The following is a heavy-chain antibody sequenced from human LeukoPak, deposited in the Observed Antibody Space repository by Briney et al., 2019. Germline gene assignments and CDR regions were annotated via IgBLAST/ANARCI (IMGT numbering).Heavy chain of an antibody. CDR2: ISGSGGNT. D-gene: IGHD2-2*01. J-gene: IGHJ4*02. V-gene: IGHV3-23*01. CDR3: AKTGLSIVLVPAAIWFDY. Sequence: GGTLSLSCAASGFTFSDYGMSCVRQAPGKGLEWVSTISGSGGNTHYAVSVRGRFTISRDNSKNTLYLNMNTVRAEDTAVYYCAKTGLSIVLVPAAIWFDYWGQGTLVTVSS. CDR1: GFTFSDYG.